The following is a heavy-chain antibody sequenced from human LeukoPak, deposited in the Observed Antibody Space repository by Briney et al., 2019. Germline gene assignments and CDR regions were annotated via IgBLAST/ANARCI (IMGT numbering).Heavy chain of an antibody. CDR2: IYTSGST. CDR1: GGSTSSYY. V-gene: IGHV4-4*09. Sequence: SETLSLTCTVSGGSTSSYYWSWIRQPPGKGLEWIGHIYTSGSTNYNPSLKSRVTISVDTSKNQFSLKLSSVTAADTAVYYCARHSGWYFDYWGQGTLVTVSS. D-gene: IGHD6-19*01. CDR3: ARHSGWYFDY. J-gene: IGHJ4*02.